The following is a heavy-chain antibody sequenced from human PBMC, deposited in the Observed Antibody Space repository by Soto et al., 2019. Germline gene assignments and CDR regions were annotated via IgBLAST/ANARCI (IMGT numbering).Heavy chain of an antibody. J-gene: IGHJ4*02. CDR1: GYLFTSYG. V-gene: IGHV1-18*04. CDR3: ARVGGRHYFDY. Sequence: GSVKVSFKASGYLFTSYGMSLVRQAPGQGLEWMGWISAYNGNINYAQKLHGRVTMTTDTSTSTAYMELRSLRSDDTALYYCARVGGRHYFDYWRQGTLVTVSS. D-gene: IGHD1-26*01. CDR2: ISAYNGNI.